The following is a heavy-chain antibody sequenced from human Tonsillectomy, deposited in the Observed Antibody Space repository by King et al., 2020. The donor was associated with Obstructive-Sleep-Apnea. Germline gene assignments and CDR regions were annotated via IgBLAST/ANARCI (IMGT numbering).Heavy chain of an antibody. CDR3: ARAEGYYYGMDV. CDR2: VSYSGST. J-gene: IGHJ6*02. Sequence: LQLQESGPGLVKPSETLSLSCTVSGGPITSYYWSWIRQPPGEGLAWIGVVSYSGSTKYNPSLKSRVSISVDTSKNQFSLKLSSVTAADTAVYYCARAEGYYYGMDVWGQGTTVTVSS. CDR1: GGPITSYY. V-gene: IGHV4-59*08.